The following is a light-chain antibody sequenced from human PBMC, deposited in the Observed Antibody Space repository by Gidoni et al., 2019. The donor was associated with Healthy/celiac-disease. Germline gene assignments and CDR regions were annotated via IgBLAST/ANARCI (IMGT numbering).Light chain of an antibody. Sequence: EIVLTQSPGTLSLSPGERATLSCRASQSVSSSYLAWYQQKPGQAPRLLIYGASSRATGIPDRLSGNGSGTDFTLTISRLETEDFAVYYCQQYGSSPWTFGQGTKVEIK. J-gene: IGKJ1*01. V-gene: IGKV3-20*01. CDR3: QQYGSSPWT. CDR2: GAS. CDR1: QSVSSSY.